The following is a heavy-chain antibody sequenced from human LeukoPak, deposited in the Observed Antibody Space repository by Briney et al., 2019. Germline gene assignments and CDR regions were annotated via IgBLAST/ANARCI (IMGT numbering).Heavy chain of an antibody. CDR3: AREQWGSWNQNLNWFDP. D-gene: IGHD1-1*01. J-gene: IGHJ5*02. V-gene: IGHV1-18*01. Sequence: ASVKVSCKASGYTFTSYDISWVRQAPGQGLEWMGWISAYNGNTNYAQKLQGRVTMTTDTSTSTAYMELRSLRSDDTAVYYCAREQWGSWNQNLNWFDPWGQGTLVTVSS. CDR1: GYTFTSYD. CDR2: ISAYNGNT.